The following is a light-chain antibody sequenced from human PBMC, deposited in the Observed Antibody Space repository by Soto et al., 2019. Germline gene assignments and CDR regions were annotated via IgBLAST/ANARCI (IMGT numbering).Light chain of an antibody. V-gene: IGKV1-6*01. CDR1: QGIRXE. CDR3: XQDFTXPRT. Sequence: AIQMTQSPSSVSASXGDRVTITCRASQGIRXELGWYQQKPGKAPKLLIYSASSLQSGVPSRFSGSGSGTDFILTISGLXXXXXXXXXCXQDFTXPRTFGQGTKV. J-gene: IGKJ1*01. CDR2: SAS.